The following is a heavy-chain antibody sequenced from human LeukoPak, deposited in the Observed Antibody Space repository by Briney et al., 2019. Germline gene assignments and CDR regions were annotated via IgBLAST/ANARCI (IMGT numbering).Heavy chain of an antibody. CDR2: IYYSGST. V-gene: IGHV4-39*01. Sequence: SETLSLTCTVSGGSISSSSYYWGWIRRPPGKGLEWIGSIYYSGSTYYNPSLKSRVTISVDTSKNQFSLKLSSVTAADTAVYYCARRSSSWRYYYYYYYMDVWGKGTTVTISS. CDR3: ARRSSSWRYYYYYYYMDV. D-gene: IGHD6-13*01. J-gene: IGHJ6*03. CDR1: GGSISSSSYY.